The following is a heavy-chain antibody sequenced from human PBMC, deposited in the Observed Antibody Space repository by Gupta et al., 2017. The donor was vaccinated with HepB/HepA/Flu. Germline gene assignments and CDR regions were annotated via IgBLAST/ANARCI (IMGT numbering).Heavy chain of an antibody. V-gene: IGHV3-7*01. CDR3: ARVNVAVYSFYYMDV. Sequence: EVQLVESGGGLVQPGGSLRLACAASGFLFRTFWMSWVRQAPGKGLEWVANIKPDGSEKYYVDSVKGRFTISRDNAKNSLYLQMNSLRAEDTAVYFCARVNVAVYSFYYMDVWGKGTTVTVSS. D-gene: IGHD2-15*01. CDR1: GFLFRTFW. CDR2: IKPDGSEK. J-gene: IGHJ6*03.